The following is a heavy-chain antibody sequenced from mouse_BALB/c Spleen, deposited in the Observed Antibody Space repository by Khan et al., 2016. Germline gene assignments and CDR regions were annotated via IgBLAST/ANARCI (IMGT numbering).Heavy chain of an antibody. Sequence: EVELVESGGGLVKPGGSLKLSCTASGFTFSDYYIYWVRQTPEKRLEWVATISDGFSSTYYPDSVKGRFTLSRDNAENNLYLQMSSLKSEDTAMYYCARTYGNYGYFDGWGAGTTVTVSS. V-gene: IGHV5-4*02. CDR3: ARTYGNYGYFDG. CDR1: GFTFSDYY. J-gene: IGHJ1*01. CDR2: ISDGFSST. D-gene: IGHD2-10*02.